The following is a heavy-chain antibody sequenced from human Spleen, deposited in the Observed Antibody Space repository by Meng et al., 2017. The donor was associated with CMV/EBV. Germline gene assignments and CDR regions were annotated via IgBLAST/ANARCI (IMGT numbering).Heavy chain of an antibody. V-gene: IGHV3-48*03. D-gene: IGHD3-3*01. J-gene: IGHJ4*02. Sequence: GGSLRLSCAASGFTFSSYEMNWVRQAPGKGLEWVSYISSSGSTIYYADSVKGRFTISRDNAKNTLYLQMNSLRAEDTAVYYCAKVGHDFWSGYYDYWGQGTLVTVSS. CDR3: AKVGHDFWSGYYDY. CDR1: GFTFSSYE. CDR2: ISSSGSTI.